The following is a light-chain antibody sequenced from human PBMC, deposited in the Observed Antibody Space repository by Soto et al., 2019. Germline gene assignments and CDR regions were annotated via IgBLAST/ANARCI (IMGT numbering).Light chain of an antibody. V-gene: IGLV2-14*01. CDR3: SSYTTSSTEV. CDR2: DVS. CDR1: SSDVGRYNY. Sequence: QSALTQPASVSGSPGQSITISCTGTSSDVGRYNYVSWYQQHPGKAPKLMLYDVSNRPSGVSNRFSGSKSGNTASLTISGLQAEDEADYYCSSYTTSSTEVFGTGTKLTVL. J-gene: IGLJ1*01.